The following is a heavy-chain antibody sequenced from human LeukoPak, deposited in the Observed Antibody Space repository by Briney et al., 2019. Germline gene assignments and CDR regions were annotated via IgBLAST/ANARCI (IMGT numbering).Heavy chain of an antibody. D-gene: IGHD2-2*02. CDR2: IYHSGST. Sequence: PSETLSLTCAVSGGSISSSNWWSWVRQPPGKGLEWIGEIYHSGSTNYNPSLKSRVTISVDKSKNQFSLKLSSVTAADTAVYYCARVRCSSTSCYSSSARRTIDYWGQGTLVTVSS. CDR1: GGSISSSNW. CDR3: ARVRCSSTSCYSSSARRTIDY. J-gene: IGHJ4*02. V-gene: IGHV4-4*02.